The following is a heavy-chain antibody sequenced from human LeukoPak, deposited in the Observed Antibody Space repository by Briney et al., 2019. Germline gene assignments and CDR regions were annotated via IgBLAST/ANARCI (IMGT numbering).Heavy chain of an antibody. CDR3: ARNNWGIDD. Sequence: PGGSLRLSCAASGLTFSKHWIHWVRQVSGKGLVWVSRINTDGSDTSYADSVEGRFTISRDNARNTLYLQMNSLRPEDTAVYYCARNNWGIDDWGQGTLVTVSS. CDR1: GLTFSKHW. D-gene: IGHD7-27*01. CDR2: INTDGSDT. J-gene: IGHJ4*02. V-gene: IGHV3-74*01.